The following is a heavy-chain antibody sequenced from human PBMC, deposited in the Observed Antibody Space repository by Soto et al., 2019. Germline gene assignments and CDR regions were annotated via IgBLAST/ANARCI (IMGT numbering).Heavy chain of an antibody. CDR1: GFTFSHYA. V-gene: IGHV3-30*18. CDR3: AKDGSPNFDY. J-gene: IGHJ4*02. CDR2: MSYDGSNE. Sequence: QVQLVESGGGVVQPGRSLRLSCAASGFTFSHYAMHWVRQAPGKGLEWVALMSYDGSNEYYADSVKGRFTIPRDNSKNTLYMKMNRLRAEEMDVYYCAKDGSPNFDYWGQGTLVTVSS. D-gene: IGHD1-26*01.